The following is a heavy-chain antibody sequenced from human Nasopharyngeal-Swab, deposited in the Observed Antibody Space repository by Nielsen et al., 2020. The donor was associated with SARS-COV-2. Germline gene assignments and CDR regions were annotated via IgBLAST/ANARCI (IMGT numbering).Heavy chain of an antibody. V-gene: IGHV4-39*01. Sequence: WIRQPPGKGLEWIGNIYYNGNTYQNPSLKSRLTISVDKSKNQFSLQLSSVTAADTAVYYCVRSSSLYYFDYWAQGTQVTVSS. CDR2: IYYNGNT. D-gene: IGHD6-6*01. J-gene: IGHJ4*02. CDR3: VRSSSLYYFDY.